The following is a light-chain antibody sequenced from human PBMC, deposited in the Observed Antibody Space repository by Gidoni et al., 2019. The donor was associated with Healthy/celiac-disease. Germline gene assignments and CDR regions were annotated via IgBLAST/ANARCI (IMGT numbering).Light chain of an antibody. J-gene: IGKJ1*01. CDR2: AAS. V-gene: IGKV1-39*01. CDR3: QQSYSTLWT. CDR1: QSISSY. Sequence: DIQMTQSPSSLSASVGDRVTITCRASQSISSYLNWYQQNPGKAPKLLIYAASSLQSGVPSRFSGSVSGTDFTLTISSLQPEDFATYYCQQSYSTLWTFGQGTKVEIK.